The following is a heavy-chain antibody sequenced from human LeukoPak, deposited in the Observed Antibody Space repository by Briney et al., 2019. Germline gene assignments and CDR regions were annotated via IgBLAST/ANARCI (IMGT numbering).Heavy chain of an antibody. V-gene: IGHV1-46*01. CDR1: GNTFSSNS. J-gene: IGHJ5*02. D-gene: IGHD2-2*01. Sequence: GASVKVSCKASGNTFSSNSMHWVRQAPGQGLEWMGIIDPSGGAPTYAQKFQGRLTMTWDTSTSTVYMELSSLRSEDTAVYYCARDRRGYCSSTSCYVNWFDPWGQGTLVTVSS. CDR3: ARDRRGYCSSTSCYVNWFDP. CDR2: IDPSGGAP.